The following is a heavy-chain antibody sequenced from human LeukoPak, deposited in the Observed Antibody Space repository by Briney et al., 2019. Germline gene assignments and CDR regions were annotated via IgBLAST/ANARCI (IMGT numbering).Heavy chain of an antibody. CDR1: GGSISSYY. CDR2: IYYSGST. V-gene: IGHV4-39*01. Sequence: PSETLSLTCTVFGGSISSYYWGWIRQPPGKGLEWIGSIYYSGSTYYNPSLKSRVTISVDTSKNQFSLKLSSVTAADTAVYYCARLRPPDYIDYWGQGTLVTVSS. J-gene: IGHJ4*02. D-gene: IGHD4/OR15-4a*01. CDR3: ARLRPPDYIDY.